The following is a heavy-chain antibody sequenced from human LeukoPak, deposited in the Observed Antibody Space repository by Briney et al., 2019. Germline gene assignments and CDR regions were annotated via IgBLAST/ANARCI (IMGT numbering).Heavy chain of an antibody. CDR3: ARDIYYDSSGYYGSVY. CDR2: ISSSSSYI. Sequence: PGRSLRLSCAASGFTFSSYSMNWVRQAPGKGLEWVSSISSSSSYIYYADSVKGRFTISRDNAKNSLYLQMNSLRAEDTAVYYCARDIYYDSSGYYGSVYWGQGTLVTVSS. D-gene: IGHD3-22*01. CDR1: GFTFSSYS. J-gene: IGHJ4*02. V-gene: IGHV3-21*01.